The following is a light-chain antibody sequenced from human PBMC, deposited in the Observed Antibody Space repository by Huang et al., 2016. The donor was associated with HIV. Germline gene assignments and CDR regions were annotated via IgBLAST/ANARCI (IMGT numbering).Light chain of an antibody. CDR1: QSVSSY. Sequence: EIVLTQSPATLSLSPGERATLSCRASQSVSSYLAWYQQKLGQAPRLLIDDASNRATGIPARFSGSGSGTDFTLTISSLEPEDFAVYYCQQRSNWPRTFGPGTKVDIK. CDR2: DAS. J-gene: IGKJ3*01. V-gene: IGKV3-11*01. CDR3: QQRSNWPRT.